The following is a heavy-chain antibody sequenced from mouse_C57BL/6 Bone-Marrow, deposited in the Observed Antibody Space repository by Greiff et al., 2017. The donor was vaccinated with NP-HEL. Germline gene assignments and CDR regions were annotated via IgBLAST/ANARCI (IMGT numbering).Heavy chain of an antibody. Sequence: EVKLEESGPELVKPGASVKISCKASGYSFTGYYMHWVKQSHGNILDWIGYIYPYNGVSSYNQKFKGKATLTVDKSSSTAYMELRSLTSEDSAVYYCAREEDYADFDVWGTGTTVTVSS. CDR2: IYPYNGVS. V-gene: IGHV1-31*01. CDR3: AREEDYADFDV. D-gene: IGHD1-1*02. CDR1: GYSFTGYY. J-gene: IGHJ1*03.